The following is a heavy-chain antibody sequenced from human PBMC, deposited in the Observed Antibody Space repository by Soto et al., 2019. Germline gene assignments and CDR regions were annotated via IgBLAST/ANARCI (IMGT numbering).Heavy chain of an antibody. CDR3: VYYCANSNYGGDEYFQYGLDV. CDR2: INPKSGAT. Sequence: ASVTVSCKASGYRFTGYGLHWVRQAPGQGLQWMGWINPKSGATDYAQKFQGRVTMTREMSTNTASLELSGLRSDDTADDTAVYYCANSNYGGDEYFQYGLDVWGQGTTVTVSS. CDR1: GYRFTGYG. D-gene: IGHD1-7*01. J-gene: IGHJ6*02. V-gene: IGHV1-2*02.